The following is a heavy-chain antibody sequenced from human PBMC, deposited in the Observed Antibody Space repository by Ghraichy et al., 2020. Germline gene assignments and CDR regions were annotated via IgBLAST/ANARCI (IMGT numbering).Heavy chain of an antibody. CDR2: IKQDGSEK. CDR3: ARDRRSSIAARPSGGTNYYYYYMDV. V-gene: IGHV3-7*03. CDR1: GFTFSSYW. D-gene: IGHD6-6*01. Sequence: GGSLRLSCAASGFTFSSYWMSWVRQAPGKGLEWVANIKQDGSEKYYVDSVKGRFTISRDNAKNSLYLQMNSLRAEDTAVNYCARDRRSSIAARPSGGTNYYYYYMDVWGKGTTVTVSS. J-gene: IGHJ6*03.